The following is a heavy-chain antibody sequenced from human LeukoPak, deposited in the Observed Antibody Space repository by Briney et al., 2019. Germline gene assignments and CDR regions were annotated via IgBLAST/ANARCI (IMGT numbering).Heavy chain of an antibody. CDR3: ARELDSRSERWRLDP. Sequence: SETLSLTCSVSGASISTYYRSWIRQPAGKGLERIGRLYTSGSTIYNPSLKSRVTMSVDTSKGQFSLKLRSVTAADTAVYYCARELDSRSERWRLDPWGQGTLVTVSS. V-gene: IGHV4-4*07. CDR2: LYTSGST. CDR1: GASISTYY. D-gene: IGHD1-26*01. J-gene: IGHJ5*02.